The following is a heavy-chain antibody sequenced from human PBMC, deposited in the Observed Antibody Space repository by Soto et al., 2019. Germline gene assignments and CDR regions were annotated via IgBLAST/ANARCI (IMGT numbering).Heavy chain of an antibody. CDR2: ISYDGNNK. D-gene: IGHD3-10*02. CDR3: FQAEDGIRDVRSVSAFLLNRSSDL. V-gene: IGHV3-30*03. Sequence: KGLEWLAVISYDGNNKYYADSVKGRFSISRDNYKNTLYLQMNSLRAEDTAVYFFFQAEDGIRDVRSVSAFLLNRSSDL. J-gene: IGHJ2*01.